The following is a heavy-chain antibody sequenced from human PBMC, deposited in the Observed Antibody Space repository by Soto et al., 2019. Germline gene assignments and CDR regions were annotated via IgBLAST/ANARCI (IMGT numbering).Heavy chain of an antibody. CDR2: IIPIFGTA. CDR3: AREVGGSSHFLGMDV. CDR1: GGTCSMYA. Sequence: SVKVSCKASGGTCSMYAISWVRQSPLQWLDWMGGIIPIFGTANYAQKFQGRVTITADESTSTAYMELSSLRSEDTAVYYCAREVGGSSHFLGMDVWGQGTTVTVSS. J-gene: IGHJ6*02. D-gene: IGHD2-15*01. V-gene: IGHV1-69*13.